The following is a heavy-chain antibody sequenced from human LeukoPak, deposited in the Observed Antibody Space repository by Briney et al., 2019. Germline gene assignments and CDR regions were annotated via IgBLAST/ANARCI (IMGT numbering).Heavy chain of an antibody. D-gene: IGHD3-10*01. V-gene: IGHV4-59*01. CDR3: ARGLWFGELFPALDH. J-gene: IGHJ4*02. CDR2: IYYSGST. Sequence: SETLSLTCTVSGGSISSYYWSWIRQPPGKGLEWIGYIYYSGSTNYNPSLKSRVTISVDTSKNQFSLKLSSVTAADTAVYYCARGLWFGELFPALDHWGQGTLVTVSS. CDR1: GGSISSYY.